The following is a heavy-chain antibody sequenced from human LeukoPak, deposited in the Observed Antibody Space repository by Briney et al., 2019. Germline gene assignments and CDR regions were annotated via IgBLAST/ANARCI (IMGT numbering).Heavy chain of an antibody. Sequence: GASVKVSCKASGYTFTSYGISWVRQAPGQGLEWMGWISAYNGNTNYAQKLQGRVTMTTDTSTSTAYMELRSLRSDDTAVYYCVRESGGYYGGAFDYWGQGTLVTVSS. CDR2: ISAYNGNT. CDR1: GYTFTSYG. CDR3: VRESGGYYGGAFDY. D-gene: IGHD3-22*01. V-gene: IGHV1-18*01. J-gene: IGHJ4*02.